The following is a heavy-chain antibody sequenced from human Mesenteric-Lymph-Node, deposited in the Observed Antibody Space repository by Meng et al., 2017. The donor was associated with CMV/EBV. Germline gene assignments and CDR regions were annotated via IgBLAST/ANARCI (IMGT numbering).Heavy chain of an antibody. V-gene: IGHV4-59*12. CDR1: GGSISSYY. J-gene: IGHJ6*02. CDR3: ARGREYSSSSALYYYYYYGMDV. Sequence: GSLRLSCTVSGGSISSYYWSWIRQPPGKGLEWIGYIYYSGSTNYNPSLKSRVTISVDTSKNQFSLKLSSVTAADTAVYYCARGREYSSSSALYYYYYYGMDVWGQGTTVTVSS. CDR2: IYYSGST. D-gene: IGHD6-6*01.